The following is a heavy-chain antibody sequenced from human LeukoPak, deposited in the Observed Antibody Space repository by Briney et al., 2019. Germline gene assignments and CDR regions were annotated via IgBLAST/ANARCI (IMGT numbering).Heavy chain of an antibody. V-gene: IGHV4-34*01. Sequence: SETLSLACAVYGGSFSGHYWSWIRQPPGKGLEWIGEINHSGSTNYNPSLKSRVTISVDTSKNQFSLKLSSVTAADTAVYYCARVNYYDSSGLNFDYWGQGTLVTVSS. J-gene: IGHJ4*02. CDR2: INHSGST. CDR1: GGSFSGHY. CDR3: ARVNYYDSSGLNFDY. D-gene: IGHD3-22*01.